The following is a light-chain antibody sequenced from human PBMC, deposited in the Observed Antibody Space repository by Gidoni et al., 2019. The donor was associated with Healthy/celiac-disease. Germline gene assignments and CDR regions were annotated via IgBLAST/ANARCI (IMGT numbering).Light chain of an antibody. J-gene: IGKJ1*01. CDR2: DAS. V-gene: IGKV3-11*01. CDR1: QSVSSY. CDR3: QQRSNWPWT. Sequence: EIVLTQSPATLALSPGERATLSCRASQSVSSYLAWYQQKPGQAPRLLIYDASNRATGIQAMFSGSGSGTDFTLTISSLEPEDFAVYYCQQRSNWPWTFGQGTKVEIK.